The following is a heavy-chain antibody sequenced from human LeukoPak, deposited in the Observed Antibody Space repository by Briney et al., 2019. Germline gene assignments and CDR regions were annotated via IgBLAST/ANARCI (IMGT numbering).Heavy chain of an antibody. CDR3: ARAYSSSSVSGFDP. J-gene: IGHJ5*02. D-gene: IGHD6-6*01. CDR1: GGSISSYY. V-gene: IGHV4-59*01. Sequence: KASETLSLTCTVSGGSISSYYWSWIRQPPGKGLEWIGYIYYSGSTNYNPSLKSRVTISVDTSKNQFSLKLSSVTAADTAVYYCARAYSSSSVSGFDPWGQGTLVTVSS. CDR2: IYYSGST.